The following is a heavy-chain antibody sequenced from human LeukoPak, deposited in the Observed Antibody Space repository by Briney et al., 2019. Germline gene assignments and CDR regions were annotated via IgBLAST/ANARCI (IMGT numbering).Heavy chain of an antibody. Sequence: PGGSLRLSCVASTFTFRTSNMNWVRQAPGKGLEWASKISAGSTTVHYAASVKGRFTISRDNAKNSLYLRMDSLRVEDTAVYYCARAASSGRYFYYGMDVWGHGTTVTVSS. CDR3: ARAASSGRYFYYGMDV. J-gene: IGHJ6*02. V-gene: IGHV3-48*01. CDR2: ISAGSTTV. CDR1: TFTFRTSN. D-gene: IGHD1-1*01.